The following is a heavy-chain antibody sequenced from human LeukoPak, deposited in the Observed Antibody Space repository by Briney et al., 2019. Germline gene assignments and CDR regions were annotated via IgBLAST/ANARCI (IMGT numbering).Heavy chain of an antibody. CDR3: ARGYSSSWPHYYFDY. J-gene: IGHJ4*02. D-gene: IGHD6-13*01. Sequence: ASVKVSCKDSGYTFTSYGISWVRQAPGQGLEWMGWISAYNGNTNYAQKLQGRVTMTTDTSTGTAYMELRSLRSDDTAVYYCARGYSSSWPHYYFDYWGQGTLVTVSS. CDR1: GYTFTSYG. CDR2: ISAYNGNT. V-gene: IGHV1-18*01.